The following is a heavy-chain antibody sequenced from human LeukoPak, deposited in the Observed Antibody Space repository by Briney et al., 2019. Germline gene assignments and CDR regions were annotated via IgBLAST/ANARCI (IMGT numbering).Heavy chain of an antibody. CDR1: GFTFSSYA. J-gene: IGHJ3*02. Sequence: PGGSLRLSCAASGFTFSSYAMSWVRQAPGKGLEWVSAISGSGGSTYYADSVKGRFTISRDNAKNTLYLQMNSLRAEDTAVYYCARSFYYGPGTYALDIWGQGTMVTASS. V-gene: IGHV3-23*01. CDR2: ISGSGGST. D-gene: IGHD3-10*01. CDR3: ARSFYYGPGTYALDI.